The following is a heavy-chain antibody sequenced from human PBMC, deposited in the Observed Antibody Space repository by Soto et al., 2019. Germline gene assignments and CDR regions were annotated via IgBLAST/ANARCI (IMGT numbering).Heavy chain of an antibody. CDR1: GGSISSSISH. J-gene: IGHJ4*02. Sequence: SETMLVTCTVSGGSISSSISHWGWNRKPPGKGLEWIGNIYYSENTYYNPSLKSRVTISVDTSKNQFSLRLTSVTAADTAVYYCATHPPYGPLDHWSQGTLVTVSS. V-gene: IGHV4-39*01. CDR2: IYYSENT. CDR3: ATHPPYGPLDH. D-gene: IGHD4-17*01.